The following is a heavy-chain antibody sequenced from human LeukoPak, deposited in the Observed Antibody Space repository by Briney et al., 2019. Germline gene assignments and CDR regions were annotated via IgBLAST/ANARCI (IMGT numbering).Heavy chain of an antibody. J-gene: IGHJ4*02. D-gene: IGHD3/OR15-3a*01. CDR2: IKLDGSEK. CDR1: GFSFGKYW. Sequence: GGSLRLSCVASGFSFGKYWMSWVRQAPGKGLEWVANIKLDGSEKNYADSVKGRFTISRDNTKNSLYLQMNSLRAEDTAVFYCARDQYDTWSRRGNFDSWGQGTLVIVSS. V-gene: IGHV3-7*03. CDR3: ARDQYDTWSRRGNFDS.